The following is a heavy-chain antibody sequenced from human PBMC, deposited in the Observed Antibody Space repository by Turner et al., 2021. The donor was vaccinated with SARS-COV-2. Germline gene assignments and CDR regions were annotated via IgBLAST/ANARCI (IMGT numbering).Heavy chain of an antibody. D-gene: IGHD3-22*01. CDR2: VFHTGST. J-gene: IGHJ5*02. V-gene: IGHV4-39*01. CDR1: GGHTNNTLYS. Sequence: QLQLQESGPRLVKPSETLSPTCAVPGGHTNNTLYSWGWIRQPPGKGLEWIGSVFHTGSTYYKSSLKRRVAISIDTSKNHFSLRLNSVTAADTAVYYCARHEVNSYDASGYYTSPWGQGILVTVSS. CDR3: ARHEVNSYDASGYYTSP.